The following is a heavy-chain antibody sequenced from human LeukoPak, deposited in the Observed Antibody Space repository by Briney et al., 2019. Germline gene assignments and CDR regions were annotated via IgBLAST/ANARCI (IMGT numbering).Heavy chain of an antibody. J-gene: IGHJ5*02. Sequence: GGSLRLSCAASGFTFSGAAMHWVRQASGKGLEWVGRIRSKANSYATAYAASVKGRFTISRDDSKNTAYLQMNILKTEDTAVYYCTRRYCSGGSCYYNWFDPWGQGTLVTVSS. V-gene: IGHV3-73*01. CDR1: GFTFSGAA. CDR3: TRRYCSGGSCYYNWFDP. D-gene: IGHD2-15*01. CDR2: IRSKANSYAT.